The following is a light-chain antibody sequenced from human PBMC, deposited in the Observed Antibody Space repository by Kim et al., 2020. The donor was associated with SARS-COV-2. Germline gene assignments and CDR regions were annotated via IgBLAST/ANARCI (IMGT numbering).Light chain of an antibody. V-gene: IGKV2-28*01. CDR2: LAS. Sequence: PHSISCRSNQSLLHSSGNNYLDWFVQKPGQSPQLLIFLASHRASGVPDRFSGGGSGTDFTLQISRVEAEDVGVYYCMQPLHPPFTFGPGTKVDIK. CDR1: QSLLHSSGNNY. CDR3: MQPLHPPFT. J-gene: IGKJ3*01.